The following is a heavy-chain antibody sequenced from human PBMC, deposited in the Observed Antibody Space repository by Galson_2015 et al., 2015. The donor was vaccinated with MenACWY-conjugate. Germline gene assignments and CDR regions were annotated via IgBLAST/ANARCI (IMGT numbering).Heavy chain of an antibody. V-gene: IGHV3-23*01. J-gene: IGHJ4*02. D-gene: IGHD2-15*01. Sequence: SLRLSCAASGFSFATFDMSWGRLAPGKGLEWVSFISGRDGSTHYADSVKGRFTIPRDNSKNTLYLQMSSLRAEDTAVYYCVKGGWLDDWGQGSLATVSS. CDR2: ISGRDGST. CDR1: GFSFATFD. CDR3: VKGGWLDD.